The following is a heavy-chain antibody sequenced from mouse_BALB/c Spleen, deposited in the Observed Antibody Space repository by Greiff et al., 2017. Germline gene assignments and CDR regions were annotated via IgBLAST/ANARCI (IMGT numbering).Heavy chain of an antibody. CDR1: GFTFSSYT. Sequence: DVKLMESGGGLVKPGGSLKLSCAASGFTFSSYTMSWVRQTPEKRLEWVATISSGGGNTYYPDSVKGRFTISRDNAKNNLYLQMSSLRSEDTALYYCARSPGFAYWGQGTLVTVSA. J-gene: IGHJ3*01. V-gene: IGHV5-9*03. CDR2: ISSGGGNT. CDR3: ARSPGFAY.